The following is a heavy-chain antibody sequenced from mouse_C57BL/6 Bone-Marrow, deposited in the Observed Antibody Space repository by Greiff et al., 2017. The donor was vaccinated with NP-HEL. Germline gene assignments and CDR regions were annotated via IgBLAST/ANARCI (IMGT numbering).Heavy chain of an antibody. V-gene: IGHV1-59*01. Sequence: QVQLQQPGAELVRPGPSVKLSCKASGYTFTSYWMHWVKQRPGQGLEWIGVIDPSDSYTNYNQKFKGKATLTVDTSSSTAYMQLSSLTSEDSAVYYCARGYYGRFAYWGQGTLVTVSA. J-gene: IGHJ3*01. D-gene: IGHD1-1*01. CDR2: IDPSDSYT. CDR3: ARGYYGRFAY. CDR1: GYTFTSYW.